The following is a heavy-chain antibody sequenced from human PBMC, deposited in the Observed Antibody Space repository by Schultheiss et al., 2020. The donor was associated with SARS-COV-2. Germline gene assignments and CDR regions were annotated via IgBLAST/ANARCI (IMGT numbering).Heavy chain of an antibody. CDR1: GFTFSSYA. CDR3: AKADSPFRGVIMMFDY. J-gene: IGHJ4*02. Sequence: GGSLRLSCAASGFTFSSYAMSWVRQAPGKGLEWVSAISGSGGATYYADSVRGRFTISRDNSKNTLYLQMNSLRAEDTAVYYCAKADSPFRGVIMMFDYWGQGTLVTVSS. D-gene: IGHD3-10*01. CDR2: ISGSGGAT. V-gene: IGHV3-23*01.